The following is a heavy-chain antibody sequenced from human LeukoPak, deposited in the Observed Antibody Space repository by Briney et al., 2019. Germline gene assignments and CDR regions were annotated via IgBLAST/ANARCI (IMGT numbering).Heavy chain of an antibody. J-gene: IGHJ6*03. CDR2: IISSGGST. V-gene: IGHV3-23*01. CDR1: GFTFSSYA. Sequence: GGSLRLSCAASGFTFSSYAMSWVRQAPGEGLEWVSAIISSGGSTYYADSVKGRFTISRDNAKNSLYLQMNSLRAEDTAVYYCARKNYFYYYMDVWGKGTTVTISS. D-gene: IGHD2/OR15-2a*01. CDR3: ARKNYFYYYMDV.